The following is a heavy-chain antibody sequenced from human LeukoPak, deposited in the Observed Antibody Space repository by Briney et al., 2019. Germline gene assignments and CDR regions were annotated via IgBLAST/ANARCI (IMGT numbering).Heavy chain of an antibody. V-gene: IGHV1-8*01. CDR3: ATGLEVPADINA. CDR1: GYTFTNYD. Sequence: ASVKVSCKASGYTFTNYDINWVRQATGQGLEWMAWMNPRSGDSRSAQKFQGRLTLTRDTSITTAYMELSTLRSDDTAVYFCATGLEVPADINAWGQGTQVTVS. D-gene: IGHD2-2*02. CDR2: MNPRSGDS. J-gene: IGHJ4*02.